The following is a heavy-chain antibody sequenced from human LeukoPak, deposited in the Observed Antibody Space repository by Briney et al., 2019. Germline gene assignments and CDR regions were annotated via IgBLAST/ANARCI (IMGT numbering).Heavy chain of an antibody. Sequence: ASVKVSCKAAGYTFTGYYMHGVRQAPGQGLEWMGWINPNSGGTNYAQKFQGRVTMTRDTSISTAYMELSRLRSDDTAVYYCARDSGTGTTSQWGQGTLVTVSS. V-gene: IGHV1-2*02. J-gene: IGHJ4*02. CDR1: GYTFTGYY. CDR3: ARDSGTGTTSQ. CDR2: INPNSGGT. D-gene: IGHD1-7*01.